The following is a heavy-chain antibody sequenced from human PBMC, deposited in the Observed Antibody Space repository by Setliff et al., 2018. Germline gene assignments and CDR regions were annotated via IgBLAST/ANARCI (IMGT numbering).Heavy chain of an antibody. CDR3: RSSAPSVVLAADFDF. CDR2: ISPYSGNT. V-gene: IGHV1-18*01. D-gene: IGHD3-3*01. CDR1: GFGFTTFG. J-gene: IGHJ4*02. Sequence: ASVKVSCKTSGFGFTTFGFSWVRQAPGQGLEWLGSISPYSGNTNYPQWLQDRVTMTIDTSATTVYMELQSLRSDDTAVYCARSSAPSVVLAADFDFWGLGTPVTVSS.